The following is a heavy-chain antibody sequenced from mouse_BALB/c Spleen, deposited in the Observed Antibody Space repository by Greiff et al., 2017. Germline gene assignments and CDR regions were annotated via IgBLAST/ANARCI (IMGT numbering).Heavy chain of an antibody. V-gene: IGHV5-9-4*01. D-gene: IGHD2-4*01. CDR1: GFTFSSYA. CDR2: ISSGGSYT. Sequence: EVKLLQSGGGLVKPGGSLKLSCAASGFTFSSYAMSWVRQSPEKRLEWVAEISSGGSYTYYPDTVTGRFTLSRDKAKNTLYLEMSSLRSEDTAMYYFARVSTDDYGGEDDWGQGTLVTVSA. J-gene: IGHJ3*01. CDR3: ARVSTDDYGGEDD.